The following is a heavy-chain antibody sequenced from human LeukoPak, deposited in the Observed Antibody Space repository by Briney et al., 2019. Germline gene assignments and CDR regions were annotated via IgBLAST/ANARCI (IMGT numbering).Heavy chain of an antibody. CDR3: ARVRGYAIVGVAGDY. CDR1: GFTFSSYS. CDR2: ISGSSSTI. D-gene: IGHD1-26*01. Sequence: GGSLRLSCAASGFTFSSYSMNWVRQAPGKGLEWVSHISGSSSTIYYADSVKGRFTISRDNAKNSLYLQMNSLRAEDTALYHCARVRGYAIVGVAGDYWGQGTLVTVSS. V-gene: IGHV3-48*04. J-gene: IGHJ4*02.